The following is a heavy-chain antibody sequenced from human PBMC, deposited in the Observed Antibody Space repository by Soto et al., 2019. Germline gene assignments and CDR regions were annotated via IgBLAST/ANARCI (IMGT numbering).Heavy chain of an antibody. CDR2: IIPILGIA. D-gene: IGHD3-10*01. CDR1: GGTFSSYT. J-gene: IGHJ4*02. Sequence: QVQLVQSGAEVKKPGSSVKVSCKASGGTFSSYTISWVRQAPGQGLEWMGRIIPILGIANYAQKFQGRVTXXAXKXMSTAYMELSSLRSEDTAVYYCARTEDYYGSGSFDYWGQGTLVTVSS. CDR3: ARTEDYYGSGSFDY. V-gene: IGHV1-69*02.